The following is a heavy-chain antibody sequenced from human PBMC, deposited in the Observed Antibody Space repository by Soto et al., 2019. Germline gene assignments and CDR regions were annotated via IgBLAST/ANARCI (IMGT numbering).Heavy chain of an antibody. CDR2: IYPGDSDT. CDR3: ARVRTDSGDYEGFDY. J-gene: IGHJ4*02. D-gene: IGHD4-17*01. V-gene: IGHV5-51*01. CDR1: GYTFTSSW. Sequence: GESLKISCKGSGYTFTSSWIGWVRQVPGKGLEWMVMIYPGDSDTRYNPSFQGQVTISADKSISTAYLQRSSLKASDTAMYFCARVRTDSGDYEGFDYWGQGTLVTVSS.